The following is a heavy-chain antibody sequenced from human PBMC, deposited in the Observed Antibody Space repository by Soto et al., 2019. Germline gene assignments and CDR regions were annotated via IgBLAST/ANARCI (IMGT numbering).Heavy chain of an antibody. CDR3: AKDMKLGGMTTIPYFDS. CDR2: ISSNSDTI. D-gene: IGHD4-17*01. CDR1: GFTADDYA. J-gene: IGHJ4*02. Sequence: EVQLVESGGGLVQPGRSLRLSCVASGFTADDYAMHWVRQAPGKGLEWVSGISSNSDTIDYADSVKGRFTISRDNAKNSLFLQMTSLRPEDTALYYCAKDMKLGGMTTIPYFDSWGQGTLVTVSS. V-gene: IGHV3-9*02.